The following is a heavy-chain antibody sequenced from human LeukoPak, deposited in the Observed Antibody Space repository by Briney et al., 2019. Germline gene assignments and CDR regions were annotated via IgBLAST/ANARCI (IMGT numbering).Heavy chain of an antibody. Sequence: GGSLRLSCAASGFTFSSYEMNWVRQAPGKGLEWVSYISSSGSTIYYADSVKGRFTISRDNAKNSLYLQMNSLRAEDTAVYYCLYFGSGSYHVADYWGQGTLVTVSS. V-gene: IGHV3-48*03. CDR2: ISSSGSTI. CDR1: GFTFSSYE. D-gene: IGHD3-10*01. J-gene: IGHJ4*02. CDR3: LYFGSGSYHVADY.